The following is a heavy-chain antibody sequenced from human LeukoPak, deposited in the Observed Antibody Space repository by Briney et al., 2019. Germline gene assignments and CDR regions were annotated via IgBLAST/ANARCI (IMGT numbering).Heavy chain of an antibody. CDR2: IYPGDSDT. CDR3: ARPQNYYGSGSYVDY. V-gene: IGHV5-51*01. D-gene: IGHD3-10*01. Sequence: GESLKISCKGSGYSFTSYWIGWVRHMPGKGLEWMGIIYPGDSDTRYSPSFQGQVTISADKSISTAYLQWSSLKASDTAMYYCARPQNYYGSGSYVDYWGQGTLVTVSS. J-gene: IGHJ4*02. CDR1: GYSFTSYW.